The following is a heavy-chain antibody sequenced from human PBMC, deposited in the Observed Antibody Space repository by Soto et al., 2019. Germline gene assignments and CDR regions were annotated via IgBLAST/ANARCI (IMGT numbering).Heavy chain of an antibody. J-gene: IGHJ4*02. CDR1: GGSISSGGYS. CDR3: ARHSSSWTYYFDY. Sequence: PSETLSLTCAVSGGSISSGGYSWSWIRQPPGKGLEWIGYIYYSGSTNYNPSLKSRVTISVDTSKNQFSLKPSSVTAADTAVYYCARHSSSWTYYFDYWGQGTLVTVSS. V-gene: IGHV4-61*08. D-gene: IGHD6-13*01. CDR2: IYYSGST.